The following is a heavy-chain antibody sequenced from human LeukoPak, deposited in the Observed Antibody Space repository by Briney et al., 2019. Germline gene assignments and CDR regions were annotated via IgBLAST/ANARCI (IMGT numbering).Heavy chain of an antibody. V-gene: IGHV4-34*01. J-gene: IGHJ3*02. CDR3: ARVHWGGRPNKDAFDI. Sequence: SETLSLTCAVYGGSFSGYYWSWIRQPPGKGLEWIGEINHSGSTNYNPSLKSRVTISVDTSKNQFSLKLSSVTAADTAVYYRARVHWGGRPNKDAFDIWGQGTMVTVSS. D-gene: IGHD7-27*01. CDR2: INHSGST. CDR1: GGSFSGYY.